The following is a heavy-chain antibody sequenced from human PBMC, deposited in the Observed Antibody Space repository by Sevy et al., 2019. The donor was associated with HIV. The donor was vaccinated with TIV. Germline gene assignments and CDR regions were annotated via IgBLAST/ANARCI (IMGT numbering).Heavy chain of an antibody. CDR1: GGTFSSYA. V-gene: IGHV1-69*04. CDR3: ARGPDTAMVGQGAFDI. D-gene: IGHD5-18*01. Sequence: ASVKVSCKASGGTFSSYAISWVRQAPGQGLEWMGRIIPIHGIAKYAQKFQGRVTITADKSTSTAYMELSSLRSEDTAVYYCARGPDTAMVGQGAFDIWGQGTMVTVSS. CDR2: IIPIHGIA. J-gene: IGHJ3*02.